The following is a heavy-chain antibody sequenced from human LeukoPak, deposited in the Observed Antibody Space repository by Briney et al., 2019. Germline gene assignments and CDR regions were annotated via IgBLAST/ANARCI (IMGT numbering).Heavy chain of an antibody. CDR3: ARARETVAIDY. CDR2: INLSGST. Sequence: SETLSLTCAVYGESFSGYYWTWIRQPPGKGLEWIAEINLSGSTNYNPSLKSRVTISADTSKNQFSLKMNSVTAADTAVYYCARARETVAIDYWGQGTLVTVSS. J-gene: IGHJ4*02. CDR1: GESFSGYY. V-gene: IGHV4-34*01. D-gene: IGHD5-12*01.